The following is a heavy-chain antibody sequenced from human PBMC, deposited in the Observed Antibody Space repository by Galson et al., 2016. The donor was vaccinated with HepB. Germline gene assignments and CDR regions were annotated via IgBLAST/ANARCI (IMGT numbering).Heavy chain of an antibody. CDR2: IHHTGTS. Sequence: TLSLTCAVSGTSITSAAYYWSWIRQHPGRGLEWIAYIHHTGTSQHNPSLKSRITISLDTSKSQFSLKLISVNVADTALYYCARTSRAYNSNAFDLWGQGTLVTVSS. CDR3: ARTSRAYNSNAFDL. CDR1: GTSITSAAYY. D-gene: IGHD5-24*01. V-gene: IGHV4-31*11. J-gene: IGHJ3*01.